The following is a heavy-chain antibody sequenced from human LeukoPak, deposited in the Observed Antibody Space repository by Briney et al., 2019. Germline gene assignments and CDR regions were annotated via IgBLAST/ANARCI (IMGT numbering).Heavy chain of an antibody. J-gene: IGHJ4*02. Sequence: SETLSLTCTVSGGSISSGTYYWSWIRQPAGKGLEWIGRVYISGSTNYNPSLKSRVTISVDTSKSQFSLKLSSVTAADTAVYYCARTHYGSGSYSLDYWGQGTLVTVSS. CDR2: VYISGST. D-gene: IGHD3-10*01. V-gene: IGHV4-61*02. CDR1: GGSISSGTYY. CDR3: ARTHYGSGSYSLDY.